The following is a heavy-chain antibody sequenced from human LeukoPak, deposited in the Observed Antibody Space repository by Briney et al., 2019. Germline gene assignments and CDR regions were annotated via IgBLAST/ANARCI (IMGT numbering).Heavy chain of an antibody. CDR3: ASGDILTGYYSGYYFDY. D-gene: IGHD3-9*01. J-gene: IGHJ4*02. CDR2: INPNSGGT. V-gene: IGHV1-2*06. Sequence: ASVKVSCEASGYTFTGYYMHWVRQAPGQGLKWMGRINPNSGGTNYAQKFQGRVTMTRDTSISTAYMELSRLRSDDTAVYYCASGDILTGYYSGYYFDYWGQGTLVTVSS. CDR1: GYTFTGYY.